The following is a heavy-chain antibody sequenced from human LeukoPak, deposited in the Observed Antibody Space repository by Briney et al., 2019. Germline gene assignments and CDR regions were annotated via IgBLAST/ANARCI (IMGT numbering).Heavy chain of an antibody. D-gene: IGHD1-26*01. Sequence: ASVKVSCKASGYTFTSYYMHWVRQAPGQGLEWMGWISAYNGNTNYAQKLQGRVTMTTDTSTSTAYMELRSLRSDDTAVYYCARVWELLFYYYMDVWGKGTTVTVSS. CDR3: ARVWELLFYYYMDV. CDR1: GYTFTSYY. CDR2: ISAYNGNT. V-gene: IGHV1-18*04. J-gene: IGHJ6*03.